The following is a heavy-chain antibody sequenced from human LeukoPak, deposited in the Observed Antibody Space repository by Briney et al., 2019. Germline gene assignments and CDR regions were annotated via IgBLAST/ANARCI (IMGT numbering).Heavy chain of an antibody. CDR1: GGSFSGYY. Sequence: PSETLSLTCAVYGGSFSGYYWSWIRQPPGKGLEWIGEINHSGSTNYNPSLKSRVPISVNTSKNQFSLKLSSVTAADTAVYYCARGLEYYYDSSGLPFDYWGQGTLVTVSS. D-gene: IGHD3-22*01. CDR2: INHSGST. CDR3: ARGLEYYYDSSGLPFDY. V-gene: IGHV4-34*01. J-gene: IGHJ4*02.